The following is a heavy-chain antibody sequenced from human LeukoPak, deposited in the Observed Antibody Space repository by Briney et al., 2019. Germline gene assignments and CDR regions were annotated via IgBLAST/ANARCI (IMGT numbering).Heavy chain of an antibody. CDR2: IRGSDGGT. Sequence: PGGSLRLSCAASGCTFSNYAMNWVRQAPGKGLEWVSTIRGSDGGTYYADSLKGRFTISRDNSKKTLYLQMNSLRAEDTAVYYCAKGEHSSSLTWFDPWGQGTLVTVSS. D-gene: IGHD6-13*01. V-gene: IGHV3-23*01. CDR1: GCTFSNYA. J-gene: IGHJ5*02. CDR3: AKGEHSSSLTWFDP.